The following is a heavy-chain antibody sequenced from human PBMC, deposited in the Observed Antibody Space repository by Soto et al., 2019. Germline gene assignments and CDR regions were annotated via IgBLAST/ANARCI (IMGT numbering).Heavy chain of an antibody. CDR3: ARSLTSTLYAFDI. J-gene: IGHJ3*02. V-gene: IGHV4-59*04. CDR2: IYYSGST. D-gene: IGHD3-16*01. Sequence: PSETLSLTCTVSGGSISSYYWSWIRQPPGKGLEWIGYIYYSGSTYYNPSLKSRVTMSVDTSKNQFSLKLSSVTAVDTAVYYCARSLTSTLYAFDIWGQETMVTVAS. CDR1: GGSISSYY.